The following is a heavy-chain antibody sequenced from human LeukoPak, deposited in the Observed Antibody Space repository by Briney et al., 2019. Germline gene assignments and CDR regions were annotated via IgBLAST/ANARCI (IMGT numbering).Heavy chain of an antibody. CDR1: GFTFDDYA. CDR3: AVLHYYAMDV. V-gene: IGHV3-9*01. Sequence: PGGSLSLSCAASGFTFDDYAMHWVRQAPGKGLEWVSGISWNSGTKGYADSVKGRLTISRDNAKNSLYLQMNSLRGEDAALYYCAVLHYYAMDVWGQGTTVTVSS. D-gene: IGHD2-8*01. CDR2: ISWNSGTK. J-gene: IGHJ6*02.